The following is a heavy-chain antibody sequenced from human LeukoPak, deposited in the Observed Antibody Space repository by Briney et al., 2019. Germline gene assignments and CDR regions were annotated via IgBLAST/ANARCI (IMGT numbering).Heavy chain of an antibody. J-gene: IGHJ6*03. CDR2: ISHDSGIK. D-gene: IGHD2-2*01. Sequence: SGGSLRLSCAASGFSFSRDSMNWVRQAPGKGLEWISYISHDSGIKYYADSVRGRFTISRDNAKNSLYLQMHSLRAEDTAVYYCARDCSSTSCYPYYYYMDVWGKGTTVTVSS. V-gene: IGHV3-48*01. CDR1: GFSFSRDS. CDR3: ARDCSSTSCYPYYYYMDV.